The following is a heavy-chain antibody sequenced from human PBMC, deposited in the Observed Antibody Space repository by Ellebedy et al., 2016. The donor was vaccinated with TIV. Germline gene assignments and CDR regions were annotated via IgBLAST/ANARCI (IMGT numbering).Heavy chain of an antibody. V-gene: IGHV3-33*01. CDR1: GFSFRTYG. Sequence: PGGSLRLSCEASGFSFRTYGMHWVRQAPGKGLEWVAVIWYDGSGELYADSVKARFTISRDAAKNTLHLHTNNLRVEDTAVYYCARDYGGDSGWLDYWGQGTLVIVSS. D-gene: IGHD2-21*02. J-gene: IGHJ4*02. CDR3: ARDYGGDSGWLDY. CDR2: IWYDGSGE.